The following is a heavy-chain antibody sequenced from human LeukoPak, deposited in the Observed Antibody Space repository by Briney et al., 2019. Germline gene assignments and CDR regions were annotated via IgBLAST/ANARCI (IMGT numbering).Heavy chain of an antibody. CDR2: IYGSGST. CDR3: ARGGWLKSGDYFDN. J-gene: IGHJ4*02. V-gene: IGHV4-4*07. Sequence: SETLSLTCTASGVSISSSWSWIRQPAGKGLEWIGRIYGSGSTNYTPSLKGRVTMSLDTSKNQFSLKLSSVTAADTAMYYCARGGWLKSGDYFDNWGQGTLVTVSS. CDR1: GVSISSS. D-gene: IGHD5-24*01.